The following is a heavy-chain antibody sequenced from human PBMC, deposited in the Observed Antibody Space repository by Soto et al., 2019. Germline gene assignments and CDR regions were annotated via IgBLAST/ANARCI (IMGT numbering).Heavy chain of an antibody. Sequence: GGSLRLSCAASGFTFSSYWMSWVRQAPGKGLEWVANIKQDGSEKYYVDSVKGRFTISRDNAKNSLYLQMNSLRAEDTAVYYCARNGSSWYNQYYYYYGMDVWGQGTTVTVSS. V-gene: IGHV3-7*05. J-gene: IGHJ6*02. D-gene: IGHD6-13*01. CDR2: IKQDGSEK. CDR3: ARNGSSWYNQYYYYYGMDV. CDR1: GFTFSSYW.